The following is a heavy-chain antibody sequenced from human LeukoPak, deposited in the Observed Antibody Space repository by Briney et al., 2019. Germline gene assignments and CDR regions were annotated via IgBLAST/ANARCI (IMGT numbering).Heavy chain of an antibody. V-gene: IGHV3-23*01. CDR3: AKSIVVVPAAMPDY. CDR1: GFTFSSYS. J-gene: IGHJ4*02. Sequence: PGGSLRLSCAASGFTFSSYSMNWVRQAPGKGLEWVSAISGSGGSTYYADSVKGRFTISRDNSKSTLYLQMNSLRAEDTAVYYCAKSIVVVPAAMPDYWGQGTLVTVSS. D-gene: IGHD2-2*01. CDR2: ISGSGGST.